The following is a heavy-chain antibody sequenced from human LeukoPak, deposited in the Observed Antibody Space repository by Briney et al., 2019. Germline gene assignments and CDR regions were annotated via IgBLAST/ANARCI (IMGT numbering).Heavy chain of an antibody. CDR2: ISSNGGST. CDR1: GFAFSGFA. J-gene: IGHJ6*03. CDR3: ARELYGYYMDV. Sequence: GGSLRLSCAPSGFAFSGFAMQWVRQAPGKGLEYVSAISSNGGSTYYANSAKGRFTISRDNSKNTLYLQMGSLRAEDMAVYYCARELYGYYMDVWGKGTTVTVSS. D-gene: IGHD2-2*02. V-gene: IGHV3-64*01.